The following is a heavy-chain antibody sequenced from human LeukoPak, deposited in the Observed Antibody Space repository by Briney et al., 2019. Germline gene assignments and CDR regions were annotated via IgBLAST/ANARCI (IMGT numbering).Heavy chain of an antibody. CDR2: IYYSGST. J-gene: IGHJ4*02. CDR1: GGSISSSSYY. V-gene: IGHV4-39*01. Sequence: SETLSLTCTVSGGSISSSSYYWGWIRQPPGKGLEWIGSIYYSGSTYYNPSLKSRVTISVDTSKNQFSLKLSSVTAADTAVYYCARLSPPGITGTYFDYWGQGTLVTVSS. CDR3: ARLSPPGITGTYFDY. D-gene: IGHD1-7*01.